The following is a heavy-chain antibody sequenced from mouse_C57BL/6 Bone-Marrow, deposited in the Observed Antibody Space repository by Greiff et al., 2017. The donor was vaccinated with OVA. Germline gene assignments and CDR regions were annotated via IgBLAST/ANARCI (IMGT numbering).Heavy chain of an antibody. CDR1: GFTFSDYG. V-gene: IGHV5-15*01. D-gene: IGHD2-1*01. CDR3: ARHYYGYFDY. CDR2: ISNLAYSI. J-gene: IGHJ2*01. Sequence: VQLKESGGGLVQPGGSLKLSCAASGFTFSDYGMAWVRQAPRKGPEWVAFISNLAYSIYYADTVTGRFTISRENAKNTLYLEMSSLRSEDTAMYYCARHYYGYFDYWGQGTTLTVSS.